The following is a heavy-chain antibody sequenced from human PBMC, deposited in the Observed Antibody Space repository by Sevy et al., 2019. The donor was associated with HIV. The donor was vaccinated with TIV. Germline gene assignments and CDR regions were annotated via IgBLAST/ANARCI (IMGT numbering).Heavy chain of an antibody. CDR1: GDTFNNYA. D-gene: IGHD3-16*01. CDR3: AKTGRVGLGNWLDP. Sequence: ASVKVSCKASGDTFNNYAISWVRQAPGQGLEWMGGIISIFGTTNYAQKFQGRVTITADESTKTAYMELSSLRSEDTAMYYCAKTGRVGLGNWLDPWGQGTLVTVSS. J-gene: IGHJ5*02. V-gene: IGHV1-69*13. CDR2: IISIFGTT.